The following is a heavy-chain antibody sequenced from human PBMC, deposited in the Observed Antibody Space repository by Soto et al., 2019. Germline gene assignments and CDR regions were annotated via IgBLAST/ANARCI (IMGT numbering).Heavy chain of an antibody. V-gene: IGHV3-23*01. J-gene: IGHJ4*02. CDR1: GFTFRDYA. D-gene: IGHD3-22*01. Sequence: GGSLRLSCVASGFTFRDYAMSWVRQSPGQGLEWVSGISGSGGSTHYTDSVKGRFTISRDNSKNTLYLQMNALRAEDTAVYYCAKDPAYDSSGYEFVGFDYWGQGTLVTVSS. CDR2: ISGSGGST. CDR3: AKDPAYDSSGYEFVGFDY.